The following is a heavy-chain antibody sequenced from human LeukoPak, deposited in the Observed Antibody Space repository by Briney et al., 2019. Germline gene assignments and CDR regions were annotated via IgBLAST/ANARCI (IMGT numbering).Heavy chain of an antibody. J-gene: IGHJ4*02. CDR2: IYHSGST. V-gene: IGHV4-4*02. CDR1: GGSISSSNW. CDR3: ASSTRDYDILTGYGVRDY. Sequence: SETLSLTCAVSGGSISSSNWWSWVRQPPGKGLEWIGEIYHSGSTNYNPSLKSRVTISVDKSKNQFSLKLSSVTAADTAVYYCASSTRDYDILTGYGVRDYWGQGTLVTVSS. D-gene: IGHD3-9*01.